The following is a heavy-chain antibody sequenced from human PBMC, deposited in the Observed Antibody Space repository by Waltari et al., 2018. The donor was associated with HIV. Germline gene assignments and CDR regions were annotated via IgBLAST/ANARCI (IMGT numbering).Heavy chain of an antibody. J-gene: IGHJ2*01. D-gene: IGHD6-19*01. CDR3: ARDRRGVVAGNYYFDI. V-gene: IGHV3-66*02. Sequence: EVHLCESGVGLVQPGGSLSLTCAVLGLPVSGNFFSGGRQAPGKGLEWFSAIYSGFNTYYTDSVKGRFTISRDDSNNTVYLQMNSLRGNDSALYYCARDRRGVVAGNYYFDIWGRGTLVTVSS. CDR1: GLPVSGNF. CDR2: IYSGFNT.